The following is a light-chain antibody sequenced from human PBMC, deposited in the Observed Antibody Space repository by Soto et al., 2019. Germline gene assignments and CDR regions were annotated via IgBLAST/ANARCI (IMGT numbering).Light chain of an antibody. V-gene: IGLV1-44*01. CDR3: AAWDDSLNTYV. CDR1: SFNIGTYN. Sequence: QSVLTQPTSASGTPGQRVTISCSGSSFNIGTYNVNWYRQLPGTAPKLLIHNNNERPSGVPDRFSGSKPGTSASLAIRGLQSEDEADYYCAAWDDSLNTYVFGIGTKVTV. J-gene: IGLJ1*01. CDR2: NNN.